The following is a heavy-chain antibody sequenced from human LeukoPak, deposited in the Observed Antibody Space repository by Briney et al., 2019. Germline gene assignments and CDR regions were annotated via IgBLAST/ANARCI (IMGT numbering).Heavy chain of an antibody. V-gene: IGHV3-23*01. CDR2: ISGSGGST. CDR1: GFTFSSYV. Sequence: GGSLRLSCAASGFTFSSYVMNWVRQAPGKGLEWVAAISGSGGSTYYADSVKGRFTISRDNSKNTLYLQMNSLRAEDTAVYYCAKDLEIAAAGTPYYFDYWGQGTLVTVSS. J-gene: IGHJ4*02. CDR3: AKDLEIAAAGTPYYFDY. D-gene: IGHD6-13*01.